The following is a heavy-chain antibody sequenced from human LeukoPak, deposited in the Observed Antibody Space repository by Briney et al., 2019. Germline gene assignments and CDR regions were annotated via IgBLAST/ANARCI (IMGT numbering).Heavy chain of an antibody. D-gene: IGHD3-10*01. CDR2: VYYTGIT. CDR1: GGSISGKY. Sequence: SETLSLTCTVSGGSISGKYWSWIRQPPGKGLEWIGCVYYTGITNYNPSLKGRVSISIDKLNNNFSLKLTSVTAADTAVYYCATGTYAGSAHLDNWGQGSLVAVSS. V-gene: IGHV4-59*01. J-gene: IGHJ4*02. CDR3: ATGTYAGSAHLDN.